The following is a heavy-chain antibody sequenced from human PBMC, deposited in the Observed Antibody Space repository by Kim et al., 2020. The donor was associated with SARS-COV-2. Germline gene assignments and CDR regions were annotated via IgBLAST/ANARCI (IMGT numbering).Heavy chain of an antibody. V-gene: IGHV3-74*01. CDR2: INTDGSST. Sequence: GGSLRLSCAASGFTFSSYWMHWVRQGPGRGLVWVSRINTDGSSTTYADSVKGRFTVSRDNAKNTLYLQMDSLRAEDTAVYYCARQRGYSVYDRFDPWGQGTLVTVSS. CDR3: ARQRGYSVYDRFDP. D-gene: IGHD5-12*01. J-gene: IGHJ5*02. CDR1: GFTFSSYW.